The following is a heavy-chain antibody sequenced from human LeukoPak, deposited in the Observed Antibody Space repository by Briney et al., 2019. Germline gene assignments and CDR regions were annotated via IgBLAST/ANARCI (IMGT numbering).Heavy chain of an antibody. V-gene: IGHV3-48*01. D-gene: IGHD2-21*02. Sequence: GGSLRLSCAASGFIFGRDSMNWVRQAPGRGLEWISYISRDSDIRYYADSVRGRFHISRDNARNSLYLQMNSLRADDTAMYYCVRDNPRCCGVVSANIDDLWGQGTLVTVSS. CDR2: ISRDSDIR. J-gene: IGHJ5*02. CDR1: GFIFGRDS. CDR3: VRDNPRCCGVVSANIDDL.